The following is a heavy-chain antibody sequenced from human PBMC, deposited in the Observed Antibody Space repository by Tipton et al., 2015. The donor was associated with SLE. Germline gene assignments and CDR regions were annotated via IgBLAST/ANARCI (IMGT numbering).Heavy chain of an antibody. D-gene: IGHD6-13*01. CDR2: IYTSGST. J-gene: IGHJ3*02. V-gene: IGHV4-4*08. CDR3: ARSPGGAAGGGGAFDI. CDR1: GGSISSYY. Sequence: TLSLTCTVSGGSISSYYWSWIRQPPGKGLEWIGYIYTSGSTNYNPPLKSRVTISVDTSKNQFSLKLSSVTAADTAVYYCARSPGGAAGGGGAFDIGGQGTMATVSS.